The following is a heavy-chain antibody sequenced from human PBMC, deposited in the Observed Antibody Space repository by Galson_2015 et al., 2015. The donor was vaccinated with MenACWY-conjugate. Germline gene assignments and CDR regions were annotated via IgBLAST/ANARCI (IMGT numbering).Heavy chain of an antibody. J-gene: IGHJ4*02. CDR2: IYPGDSDT. V-gene: IGHV5-51*01. CDR3: ARQGFGSSSLDY. D-gene: IGHD6-6*01. Sequence: QSGAEVKKPGESLKISCKGSGYTFTSNWIGWVRQMHGKGLEWMGIIYPGDSDTRYTPSFQGHVTNSADKSINTAYLQWGSLEASDTAMYHCARQGFGSSSLDYWGQGTLVTVSS. CDR1: GYTFTSNW.